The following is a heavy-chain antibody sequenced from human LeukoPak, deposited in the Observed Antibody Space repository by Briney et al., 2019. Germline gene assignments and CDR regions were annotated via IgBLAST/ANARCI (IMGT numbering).Heavy chain of an antibody. Sequence: AGGSLRLSCAASGFTFSSYGMSWVRQAPGKGLEWVSAISGSGGSTYYADSVKGRFTISRDNSKNTLYLQMNSLSAEDTAVYYCAKDQGLYKDWGQGTLVTVSS. D-gene: IGHD1-14*01. CDR3: AKDQGLYKD. J-gene: IGHJ4*02. CDR2: ISGSGGST. V-gene: IGHV3-23*01. CDR1: GFTFSSYG.